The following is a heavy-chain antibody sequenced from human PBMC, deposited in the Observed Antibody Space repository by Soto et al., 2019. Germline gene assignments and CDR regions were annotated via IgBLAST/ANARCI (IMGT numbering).Heavy chain of an antibody. CDR1: GDSFSDDY. Sequence: ASVKGSCKTSGDSFSDDYIGWVRQAPGQGLEWMGWINPNGGATKYAQKFQGRVTVTRDTSIRTVYMELSSLRSDDTALYYCARESGGATATLDYYYFYMDVWGKGTTVTVSS. D-gene: IGHD5-12*01. J-gene: IGHJ6*03. CDR2: INPNGGAT. V-gene: IGHV1-2*02. CDR3: ARESGGATATLDYYYFYMDV.